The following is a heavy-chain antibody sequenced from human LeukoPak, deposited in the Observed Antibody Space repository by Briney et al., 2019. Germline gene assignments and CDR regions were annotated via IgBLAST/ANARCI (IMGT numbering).Heavy chain of an antibody. CDR1: GGSISSYY. V-gene: IGHV4-59*01. CDR2: IYYSGST. J-gene: IGHJ3*02. D-gene: IGHD6-19*01. CDR3: ARDGVAGRGLDAFDI. Sequence: PSETLSLTCTVSGGSISSYYWSWIRQPPGKGLEWIGYIYYSGSTNYNPSLKSRVTISVDTSKNQFSLKLSSVTAADTAVYYCARDGVAGRGLDAFDIWGQGTMVTVSS.